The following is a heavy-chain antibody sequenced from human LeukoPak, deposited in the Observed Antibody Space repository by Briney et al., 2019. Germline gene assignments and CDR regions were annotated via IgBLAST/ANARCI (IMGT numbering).Heavy chain of an antibody. CDR3: AKGRLAATLMGFDAFDI. Sequence: GRSLRLACAASGFTFSSFGMHWVRQAPGKGLGWVAVIWYDGSNKYYADSVKGRFTISRDNSKNTLYLQMNSLRAEDTAVYYCAKGRLAATLMGFDAFDIWGQGTMVTISS. D-gene: IGHD2-15*01. V-gene: IGHV3-33*06. CDR2: IWYDGSNK. J-gene: IGHJ3*02. CDR1: GFTFSSFG.